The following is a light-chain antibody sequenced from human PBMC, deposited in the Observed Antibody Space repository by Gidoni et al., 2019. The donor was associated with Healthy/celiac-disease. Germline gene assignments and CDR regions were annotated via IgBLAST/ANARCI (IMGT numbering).Light chain of an antibody. Sequence: SYELTQPPSVSVSPGQPASITCSGDKLGDKYACWYQQKPGQSPVLVIYQDSKRPSGIPERFSGSNSGNTATLTISGTQAMDEADYYCQAWDSSTAVFGGGTKLXV. CDR3: QAWDSSTAV. CDR1: KLGDKY. CDR2: QDS. V-gene: IGLV3-1*01. J-gene: IGLJ2*01.